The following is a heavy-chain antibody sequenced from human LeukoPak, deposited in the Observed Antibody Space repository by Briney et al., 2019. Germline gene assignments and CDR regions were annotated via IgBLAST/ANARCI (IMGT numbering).Heavy chain of an antibody. D-gene: IGHD5-18*01. CDR1: GFTFSSYD. CDR3: ARGGLWSRPYYYYMDV. CDR2: IGTAGDT. J-gene: IGHJ6*03. Sequence: GGSLRLSCAASGFTFSSYDMHWVRQATGKGLEWVSPIGTAGDTYYPGSVKGRFTISRENAKNSLYLQMNSLRAGDTAVYYCARGGLWSRPYYYYMDVWGQGTTVTVSS. V-gene: IGHV3-13*01.